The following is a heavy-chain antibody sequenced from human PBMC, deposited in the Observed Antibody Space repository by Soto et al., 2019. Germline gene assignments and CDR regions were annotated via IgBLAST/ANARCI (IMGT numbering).Heavy chain of an antibody. CDR1: GGSMSISNW. V-gene: IGHV4-4*02. Sequence: PSETLSLTCTVSGGSMSISNWWNWFRQSPGKGLEWIGEAHHSGRTNYNPSLKSRVTISVDKSKNHFSLKLSSVTAADTAVYYCARSEATGLDYWGQGTLITVSS. CDR2: AHHSGRT. CDR3: ARSEATGLDY. D-gene: IGHD1-26*01. J-gene: IGHJ4*02.